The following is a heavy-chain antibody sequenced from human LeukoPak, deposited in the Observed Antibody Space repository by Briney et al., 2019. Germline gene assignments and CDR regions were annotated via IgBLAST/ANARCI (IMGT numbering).Heavy chain of an antibody. D-gene: IGHD3-22*01. J-gene: IGHJ4*02. V-gene: IGHV1-69*04. CDR3: ATVRYYYDSSGYYLDY. Sequence: SVKVSCKASGGTFSSYAISWVRQAPGQGLEWMGRIIPIFGIANYAQKFQGRVTITADKSTSTAYMELSSLRSEDTAVYYCATVRYYYDSSGYYLDYWGQGTLVTVSS. CDR1: GGTFSSYA. CDR2: IIPIFGIA.